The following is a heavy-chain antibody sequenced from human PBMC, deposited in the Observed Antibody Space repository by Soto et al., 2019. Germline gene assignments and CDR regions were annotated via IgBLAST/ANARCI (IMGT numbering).Heavy chain of an antibody. CDR3: TTSLPAAFDY. D-gene: IGHD2-2*01. Sequence: QVQLVESGGGVVQPGRSLRLSCAASGFTFSSYAMHWVRQAPGKGLEWVAVISYDGSNKYYADFVKGRFTISRDNSKNTLYLQMNSLRAEDTAVYYCTTSLPAAFDYWGQGTLVTVSS. CDR1: GFTFSSYA. J-gene: IGHJ4*02. V-gene: IGHV3-30-3*01. CDR2: ISYDGSNK.